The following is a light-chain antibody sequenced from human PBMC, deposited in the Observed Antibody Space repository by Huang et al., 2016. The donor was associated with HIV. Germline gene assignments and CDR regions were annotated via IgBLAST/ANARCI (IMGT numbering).Light chain of an antibody. CDR3: QQYGSSPYT. CDR1: QNVTGNY. J-gene: IGKJ2*01. V-gene: IGKV3-20*01. Sequence: EIVLTQSPGALSLSLGERAILSCRASQNVTGNYLAWYQQKPVQAPRLLIYGTSRRAAGVPDRFSGDGSGTDFTLTITRLATEDFAVFYCQQYGSSPYTFGQGTHLEI. CDR2: GTS.